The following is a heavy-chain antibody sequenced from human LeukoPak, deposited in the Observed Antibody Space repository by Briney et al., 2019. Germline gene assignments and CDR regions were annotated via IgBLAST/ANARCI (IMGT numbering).Heavy chain of an antibody. CDR3: ARAVYDSSGYYLDY. CDR1: GGSFSGYY. V-gene: IGHV4-34*01. CDR2: INHSGST. J-gene: IGHJ4*02. D-gene: IGHD3-22*01. Sequence: SETLSLTWALYGGSFSGYYWSWIRQPPGKGLECIGEINHSGSTNYTPSLKSRVTISVDTSKNQFSLKLSSVTAADTAVYYCARAVYDSSGYYLDYWGQGTLFTVSS.